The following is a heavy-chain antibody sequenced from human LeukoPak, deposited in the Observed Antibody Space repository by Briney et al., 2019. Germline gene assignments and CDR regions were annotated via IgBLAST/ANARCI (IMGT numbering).Heavy chain of an antibody. J-gene: IGHJ6*02. CDR1: GFTFSSYG. Sequence: GSLRLSCAASGFTFSSYGMNWVRQAPGQGLEWVAVISYDGSNKYYADSVKGRFTISRDNSKNTLYLQMNSLRAEDTAVYYCAKASVYVYYGMDVWGQGTTVTVSS. D-gene: IGHD3-16*02. CDR3: AKASVYVYYGMDV. CDR2: ISYDGSNK. V-gene: IGHV3-30*18.